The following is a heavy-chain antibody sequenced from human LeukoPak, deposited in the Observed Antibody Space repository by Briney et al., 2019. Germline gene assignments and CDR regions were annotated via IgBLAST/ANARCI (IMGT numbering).Heavy chain of an antibody. J-gene: IGHJ4*02. CDR2: ISGSGGST. CDR3: ASTLDLDY. Sequence: GGSLRLSCADSEFTFSSYDMSWVRQARGKGLEWVSAISGSGGSTYYADSVKGRFTISRDNAKNSLYLQMNSLRAEDTAVYYCASTLDLDYWGQGTLVTVSS. V-gene: IGHV3-23*01. CDR1: EFTFSSYD.